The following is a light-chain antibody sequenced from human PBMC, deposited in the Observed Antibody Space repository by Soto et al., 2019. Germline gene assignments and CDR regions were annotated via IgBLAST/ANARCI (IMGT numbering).Light chain of an antibody. V-gene: IGKV1-39*01. CDR1: QSISSY. CDR2: AAS. CDR3: QPSYSTPRT. J-gene: IGKJ1*01. Sequence: DIQVTQSPCSLSASVGDRVTITCRASQSISSYLNWYQQKPGKAPKLLIYAASSLQSGVPSRFSGSGSGTDFTLTISSLQPEDFATYYCQPSYSTPRTFGQGTKVDIK.